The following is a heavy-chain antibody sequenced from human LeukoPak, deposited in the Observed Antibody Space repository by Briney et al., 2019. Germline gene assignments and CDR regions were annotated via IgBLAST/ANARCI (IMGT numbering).Heavy chain of an antibody. D-gene: IGHD4-23*01. CDR1: GGSISSYY. Sequence: SETLSLTCTVSGGSISSYYWSWIRHPPGKGLEWIGYIYYIGSTNYNPSLKSQVTISVETSKNQFSLKLSSVTAADTAVYYCARHRNYGGNTADAFDIWGQGTMVTVSS. CDR3: ARHRNYGGNTADAFDI. J-gene: IGHJ3*02. V-gene: IGHV4-59*08. CDR2: IYYIGST.